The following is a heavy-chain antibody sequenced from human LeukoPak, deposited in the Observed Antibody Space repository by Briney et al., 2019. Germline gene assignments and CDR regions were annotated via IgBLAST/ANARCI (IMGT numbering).Heavy chain of an antibody. D-gene: IGHD2-2*01. Sequence: PSETLSLTCTVSGGSISSYFWSWIRQPPGKGLEWIGYIYYSGRSNYNPSLKSRVTISVDTSKNQLSLKLRSVTAADTAVYYCASQIGTGTSTFHFDLWGRGTLVTVSS. CDR1: GGSISSYF. CDR2: IYYSGRS. CDR3: ASQIGTGTSTFHFDL. V-gene: IGHV4-59*01. J-gene: IGHJ2*01.